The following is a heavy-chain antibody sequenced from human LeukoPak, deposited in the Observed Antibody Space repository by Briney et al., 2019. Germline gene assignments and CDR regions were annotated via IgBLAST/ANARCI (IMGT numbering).Heavy chain of an antibody. J-gene: IGHJ6*04. Sequence: PSETLSLTWAVSGYSISRGYYGGWIRQPPGKGLECIGSICHSGSTYYNPSLKSRVTISVDTSKNQFSLKLSSVTAADTAVYYCARDLPGYCSSTSCYLYYGMDVWGKGTTVTVSS. V-gene: IGHV4-38-2*02. CDR3: ARDLPGYCSSTSCYLYYGMDV. CDR1: GYSISRGYY. D-gene: IGHD2-2*01. CDR2: ICHSGST.